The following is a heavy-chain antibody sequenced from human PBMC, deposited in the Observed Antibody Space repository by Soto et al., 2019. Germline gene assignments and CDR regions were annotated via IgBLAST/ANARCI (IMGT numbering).Heavy chain of an antibody. Sequence: PGGSLRLSCSASGFTFSSYAMSWVRQAPGKGLEWVSAISGSGGSTYYADSVKGRFTISRDNSKNTLYLQMNSLRAEDTAVYYCAKAAPPRIAARHWFDPWGQVTRVTVSX. CDR2: ISGSGGST. CDR1: GFTFSSYA. D-gene: IGHD6-6*01. CDR3: AKAAPPRIAARHWFDP. J-gene: IGHJ5*02. V-gene: IGHV3-23*01.